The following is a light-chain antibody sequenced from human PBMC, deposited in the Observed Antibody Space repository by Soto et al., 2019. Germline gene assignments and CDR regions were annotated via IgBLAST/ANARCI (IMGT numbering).Light chain of an antibody. CDR3: QQYNNWPQT. V-gene: IGKV3-15*01. CDR2: GVS. CDR1: QSVSSD. J-gene: IGKJ1*01. Sequence: EIVMTQSPATLSVSPGERVTLSCRASQSVSSDLAWYHQKPGQAPRLLIYGVSARATGIPARFSGSGSGTEFTLTISSLQSEDFAVYYCQQYNNWPQTFGQGTKVDI.